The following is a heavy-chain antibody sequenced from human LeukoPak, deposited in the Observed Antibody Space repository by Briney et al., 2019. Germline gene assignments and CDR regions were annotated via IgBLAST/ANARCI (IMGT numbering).Heavy chain of an antibody. CDR1: GLTFSNAW. CDR3: TTIAPAGKIDY. CDR2: IKSKTDGGTP. D-gene: IGHD6-13*01. V-gene: IGHV3-15*01. J-gene: IGHJ4*02. Sequence: GGSLRLSCATSGLTFSNAWMSWVRQAPGKGLEWVGRIKSKTDGGTPDYAAPVKGRFSISRDDSKNTLYLQMNSLKTEDTAVYYCTTIAPAGKIDYWGQGTLVTVSS.